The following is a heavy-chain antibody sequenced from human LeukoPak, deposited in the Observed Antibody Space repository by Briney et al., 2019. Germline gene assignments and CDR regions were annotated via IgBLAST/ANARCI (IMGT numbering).Heavy chain of an antibody. CDR3: ARLEVVVVAATRSTAFDI. Sequence: SETLSLTCTVSGGSISSYYWSWIRQPPGKGLEWIGYIYYSGSTNYNPSLKSRVTISVDTSKNQFSLKLSSVTAADTAVYYCARLEVVVVAATRSTAFDIWGQGTMVTVSS. CDR2: IYYSGST. J-gene: IGHJ3*02. CDR1: GGSISSYY. D-gene: IGHD2-15*01. V-gene: IGHV4-59*08.